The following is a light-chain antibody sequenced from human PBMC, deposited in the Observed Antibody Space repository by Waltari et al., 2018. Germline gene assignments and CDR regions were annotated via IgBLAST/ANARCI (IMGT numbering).Light chain of an antibody. CDR3: SSQTLDGVVL. V-gene: IGLV2-14*03. J-gene: IGLJ3*02. CDR2: DVN. Sequence: QSALTQPASVSGSPGQSITISCIGVGSAIDGSDFVSWYQHHPGKAPQVIIYDVNNRTSGMSDRFAASKSANTASLTISGLQSEDEGDYYCSSQTLDGVVLFGGGTRVTV. CDR1: GSAIDGSDF.